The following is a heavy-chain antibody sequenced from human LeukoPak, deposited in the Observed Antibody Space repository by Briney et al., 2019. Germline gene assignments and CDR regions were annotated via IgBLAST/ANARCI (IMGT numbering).Heavy chain of an antibody. CDR2: IYYSGNT. V-gene: IGHV4-30-4*01. J-gene: IGHJ4*02. CDR3: ARGYSGYDWGYYLDY. D-gene: IGHD5-12*01. Sequence: PSETLSLTCTVSGGSVSRGDHYWSWIRQPPGKGLEWIGYIYYSGNTYYNPSLKSRVTISVDTSKNQFSLKLSSVTAADTAVYYCARGYSGYDWGYYLDYWGQGTLVTVSS. CDR1: GGSVSRGDHY.